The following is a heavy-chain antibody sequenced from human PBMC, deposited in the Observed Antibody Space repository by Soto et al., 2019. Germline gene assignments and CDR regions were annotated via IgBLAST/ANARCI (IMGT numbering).Heavy chain of an antibody. V-gene: IGHV3-30-3*01. CDR3: ARGAEFQVLHRDYFYGMDV. Sequence: WWSLRLSCSASVFTLSSHGVHWVRQAPGKGLDWVAVISYDGTNKYYADSVKGRFTISRDNSRNTVSLQINSLINEDTAVYYCARGAEFQVLHRDYFYGMDVWGQGTTVTVSS. J-gene: IGHJ6*02. CDR1: VFTLSSHG. D-gene: IGHD3-10*01. CDR2: ISYDGTNK.